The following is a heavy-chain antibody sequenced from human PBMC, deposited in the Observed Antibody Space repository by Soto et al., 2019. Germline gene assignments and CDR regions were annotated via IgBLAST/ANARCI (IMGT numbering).Heavy chain of an antibody. CDR3: ARFSLATSY. V-gene: IGHV1-69*13. CDR1: GDTLSKQT. J-gene: IGHJ4*02. CDR2: IIPISGSA. Sequence: GASMKGFFKGSGDTLSKQTFALVRQAPGQGLEWMGGIIPISGSARYAPKFQGRVTITADEFTTTAHMELTSLRADDTAIYYCARFSLATSYWGQGTLVTVSS.